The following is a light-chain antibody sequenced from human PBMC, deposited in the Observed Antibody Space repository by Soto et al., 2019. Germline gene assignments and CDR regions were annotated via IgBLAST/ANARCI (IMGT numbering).Light chain of an antibody. J-gene: IGLJ1*01. CDR2: EVR. CDR3: CSQTSSITYV. CDR1: SSDVGAYDY. Sequence: QSALAQPASVSGSPGQSITISCTGTSSDVGAYDYVSWYQQHPGKVPKLIIYEVRYRPSGVSDRFSASKSGNTASLTISGLQAEDEADYDCCSQTSSITYVLGTATKLTVL. V-gene: IGLV2-14*01.